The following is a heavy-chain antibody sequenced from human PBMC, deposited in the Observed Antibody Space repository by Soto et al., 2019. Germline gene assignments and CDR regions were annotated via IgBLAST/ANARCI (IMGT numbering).Heavy chain of an antibody. CDR1: GFTFSSYS. V-gene: IGHV3-21*01. J-gene: IGHJ6*02. CDR2: ISSSSSYI. Sequence: AGSLRLSCAVSGFTFSSYSMNWVRQAPGKGMEWVSSISSSSSYIYYADSVKGRFTISRDNAKNSLYLQMNSLRAEDTAVYYCARAITIFGVVIFGYYYYGMDVWGQGTTVTVSS. CDR3: ARAITIFGVVIFGYYYYGMDV. D-gene: IGHD3-3*01.